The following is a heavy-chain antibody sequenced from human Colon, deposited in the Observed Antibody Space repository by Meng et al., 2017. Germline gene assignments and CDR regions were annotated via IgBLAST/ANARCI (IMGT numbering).Heavy chain of an antibody. J-gene: IGHJ4*02. D-gene: IGHD1-26*01. Sequence: ASVKVSCKVSGWTLTELSIHWVRQARGQGLEWMGSFYPDDDETVYAQNFQGRLTMTEDTSANTAYMELSGLRSDDTAVYFCSSDRRLGAFDFWGQGTLVTVSS. CDR3: SSDRRLGAFDF. CDR1: GWTLTELS. CDR2: FYPDDDET. V-gene: IGHV1-24*01.